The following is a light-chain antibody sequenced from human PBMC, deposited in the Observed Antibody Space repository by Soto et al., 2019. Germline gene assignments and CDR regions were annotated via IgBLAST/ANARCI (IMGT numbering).Light chain of an antibody. V-gene: IGLV1-40*01. CDR3: QTFDNTLRGSV. CDR2: ATD. Sequence: QSVLTQPPSVSGAPGQRVIMSCTGTSSNIGADSHVHWYQQLPGAVPKLLISATDNRASGVPDRFSGSKSGASASLAVTGLQAEDEADYYCQTFDNTLRGSVFGGGTKLTVL. CDR1: SSNIGADSH. J-gene: IGLJ2*01.